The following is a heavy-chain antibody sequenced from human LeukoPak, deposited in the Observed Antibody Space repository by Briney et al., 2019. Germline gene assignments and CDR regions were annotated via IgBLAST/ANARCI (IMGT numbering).Heavy chain of an antibody. CDR3: ARDEQLVLDY. CDR1: GYTFTSYG. V-gene: IGHV1-18*01. CDR2: ISAYNAYT. Sequence: ASVKVSCKASGYTFTSYGITWVRQAPGQGLEWMGWISAYNAYTYYAQKLQGRVTMTTDTSTSTAYMELRSLRSDDTAVYYCARDEQLVLDYWGQGTLVTVSS. D-gene: IGHD6-13*01. J-gene: IGHJ4*02.